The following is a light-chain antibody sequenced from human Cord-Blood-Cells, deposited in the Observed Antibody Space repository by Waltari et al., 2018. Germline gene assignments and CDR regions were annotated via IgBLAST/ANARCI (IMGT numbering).Light chain of an antibody. V-gene: IGKV3-11*01. CDR3: QQRSNWPPET. J-gene: IGKJ2*01. CDR1: QSVSSY. CDR2: DAS. Sequence: EIVLTQSPATLSLSPGERATLSSRASQSVSSYLAWYQQKPGQDPMLLLNDASNRATGIPARFSGSGSGTDFTLTISSREPEDFAVYYCQQRSNWPPETFGQGTKLEIK.